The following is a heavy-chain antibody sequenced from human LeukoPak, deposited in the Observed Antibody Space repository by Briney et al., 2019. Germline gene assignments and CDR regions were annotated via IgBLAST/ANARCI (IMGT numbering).Heavy chain of an antibody. CDR3: ARAYYGSGSLYYYYGMDV. CDR1: GFTVSSNY. V-gene: IGHV3-53*01. J-gene: IGHJ6*02. Sequence: QPGGSLRLSCAASGFTVSSNYMSWVRQAPGKGLEWVSVIYSGGSTYYADSVKGRFTISRDNSKNTLYLQMNSLRAEDTAVYYCARAYYGSGSLYYYYGMDVWGQGTTVTVSS. D-gene: IGHD3-10*01. CDR2: IYSGGST.